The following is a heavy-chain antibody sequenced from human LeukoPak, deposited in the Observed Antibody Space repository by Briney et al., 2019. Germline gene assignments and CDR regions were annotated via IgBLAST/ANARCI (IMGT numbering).Heavy chain of an antibody. CDR1: GGTFSNYA. V-gene: IGHV1-69*05. CDR2: IIPIFGTA. CDR3: AREGVLGYSYGYSIYYYGMDV. J-gene: IGHJ6*02. D-gene: IGHD5-18*01. Sequence: AASVKVSCKASGGTFSNYAISWVRQAPGQGLEWMGGIIPIFGTANYAQKLQGRVTMTTDTSTSTAYMELRSLRSDDTAVYYCAREGVLGYSYGYSIYYYGMDVWGQGTTVTVSS.